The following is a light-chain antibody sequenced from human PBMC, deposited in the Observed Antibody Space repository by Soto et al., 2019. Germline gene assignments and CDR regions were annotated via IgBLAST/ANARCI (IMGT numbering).Light chain of an antibody. Sequence: VMNPSLDSLAVSLGGRATINGKSGQSVLSTSNNKNYLAWFQQKPGQPPKLVIYWASVRASGVPDRFSGSGSGTDFTLTISSLQAEDVAVYYCQQYHSDPITFGQGTRLEIK. J-gene: IGKJ5*01. CDR3: QQYHSDPIT. V-gene: IGKV4-1*01. CDR1: QSVLSTSNNKNY. CDR2: WAS.